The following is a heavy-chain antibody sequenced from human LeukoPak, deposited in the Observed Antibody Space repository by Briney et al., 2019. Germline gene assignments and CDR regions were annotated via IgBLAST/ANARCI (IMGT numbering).Heavy chain of an antibody. J-gene: IGHJ4*02. V-gene: IGHV3-23*01. Sequence: GGSLRLSCAASGFTFSSYTMSWVRQAPGEGLEWLSAISGRGESTFYAPSVKGRFAISRDNSDNTLYLQMSSLRVDDTAVYFCAKERQTGDYFTSDYWGQGTLVTVSS. D-gene: IGHD4-17*01. CDR3: AKERQTGDYFTSDY. CDR2: ISGRGEST. CDR1: GFTFSSYT.